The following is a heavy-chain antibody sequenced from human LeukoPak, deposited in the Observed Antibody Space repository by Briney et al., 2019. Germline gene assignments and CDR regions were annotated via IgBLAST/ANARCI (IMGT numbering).Heavy chain of an antibody. CDR2: ISGSGGST. V-gene: IGHV3-23*01. CDR1: GFTFSSYG. J-gene: IGHJ4*01. D-gene: IGHD5-24*01. Sequence: GGSLRLSCAASGFTFSSYGMSWVRQAPGKGLEWVSAISGSGGSTYYADSVKGRFTISRDNAESSVYLHVNSLRVEDTAIYYCVRGDKRDYWGQGTLVTVAS. CDR3: VRGDKRDY.